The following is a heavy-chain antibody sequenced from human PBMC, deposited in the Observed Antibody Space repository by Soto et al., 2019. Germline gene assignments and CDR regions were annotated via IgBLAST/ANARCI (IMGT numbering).Heavy chain of an antibody. CDR2: IIPIFGTA. J-gene: IGHJ6*02. Sequence: SVKVSCKASGGTFSSYAISWVRQAPGQGLEWMGGIIPIFGTANYARKFQGRVTITADESTTTAYMELSSLRSEDTAVYYCARDLKRYYDSSGYGYYYYGMDVWGQGTTVTVSS. D-gene: IGHD3-22*01. CDR1: GGTFSSYA. CDR3: ARDLKRYYDSSGYGYYYYGMDV. V-gene: IGHV1-69*13.